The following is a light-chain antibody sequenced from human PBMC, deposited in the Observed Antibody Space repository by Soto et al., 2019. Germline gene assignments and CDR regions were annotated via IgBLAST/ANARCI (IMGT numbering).Light chain of an antibody. CDR1: QSVGSF. CDR3: QQRSNWPLT. Sequence: ESVLTQSPATLSLSPGERATLSCRASQSVGSFLAWYQQKPGQPPRLLIYDASNRATGIPARFSGSGSGTDFTLTISSLEPEDFAVYYCQQRSNWPLTFGGGTKVEIK. V-gene: IGKV3-11*01. CDR2: DAS. J-gene: IGKJ4*01.